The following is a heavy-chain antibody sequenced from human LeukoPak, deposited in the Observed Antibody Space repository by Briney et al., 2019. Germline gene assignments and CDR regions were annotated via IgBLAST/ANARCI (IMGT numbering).Heavy chain of an antibody. D-gene: IGHD3-10*01. J-gene: IGHJ4*02. CDR2: IYYGGST. CDR1: SGSISSGSYY. CDR3: ARGGDITPGDY. Sequence: SETLSLTCTVSSGSISSGSYYWGWIRHPPGKGREWIGSIYYGGSTYYDPSLKSRVTISVDTSKNHFSLKLSSVTAADMAVYYCARGGDITPGDYWGQGTLVTVSS. V-gene: IGHV4-39*07.